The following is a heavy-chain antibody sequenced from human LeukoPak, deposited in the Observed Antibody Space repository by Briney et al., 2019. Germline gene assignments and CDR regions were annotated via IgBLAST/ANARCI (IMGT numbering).Heavy chain of an antibody. CDR3: ARGLGYCNGPSGLFVVYYYDMDV. CDR2: IIPIFGTA. Sequence: ASVNVSCKASGGTFSSYAISWVRQAPGQGLEWMGGIIPIFGTANYAQKFQGRVTITADESTSTACMELSSLRSEDTAVSYCARGLGYCNGPSGLFVVYYYDMDVWGKGTTVTVSS. CDR1: GGTFSSYA. V-gene: IGHV1-69*13. J-gene: IGHJ6*04. D-gene: IGHD2-15*01.